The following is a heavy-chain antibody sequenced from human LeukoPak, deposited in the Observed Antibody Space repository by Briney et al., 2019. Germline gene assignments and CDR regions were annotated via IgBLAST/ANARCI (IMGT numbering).Heavy chain of an antibody. CDR3: ARASSSIAAAGTVDY. D-gene: IGHD6-13*01. CDR2: IYYSGST. V-gene: IGHV4-31*03. Sequence: SETLSLTCTVSGGSISSGGYYWSWIRQHPGKGLEWIGYIYYSGSTYYNPSLKSRVTTSVDTSKNQFSLKLSSVTAADTAVYYCARASSSIAAAGTVDYWGQGALVTVSS. J-gene: IGHJ4*02. CDR1: GGSISSGGYY.